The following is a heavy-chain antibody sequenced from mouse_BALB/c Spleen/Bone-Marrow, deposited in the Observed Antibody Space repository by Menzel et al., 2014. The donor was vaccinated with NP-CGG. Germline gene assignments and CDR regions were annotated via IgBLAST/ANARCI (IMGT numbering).Heavy chain of an antibody. CDR3: ARDY. V-gene: IGHV1-7*01. CDR2: INPSTGYA. J-gene: IGHJ2*01. CDR1: GYTFTDTW. Sequence: QVQLLQPGPELAKPGASVKMSCKASGYTFTDTWIHWIKQRPGQGLEWIGYINPSTGYAEYNQNFKDKATLTVDKSSSTAYMQLSSLTSEDSAVYYCARDYWGQGTTLTVSS.